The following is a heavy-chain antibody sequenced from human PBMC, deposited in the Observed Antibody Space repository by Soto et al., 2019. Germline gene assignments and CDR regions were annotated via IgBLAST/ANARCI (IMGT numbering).Heavy chain of an antibody. D-gene: IGHD2-15*01. CDR2: ISGSGGST. Sequence: EVQLLESGGGLVQPGGSLRLSCAASGFTFSSYAMSWVRQAPGKGLEWVSAISGSGGSTYYADSVKGRFTISRDNSKNTLYLQMHSLRAEDTAVYYCAKVPGYCSGGSCYSHYYFGMEVWGQGTTVTVSS. V-gene: IGHV3-23*01. CDR3: AKVPGYCSGGSCYSHYYFGMEV. J-gene: IGHJ6*02. CDR1: GFTFSSYA.